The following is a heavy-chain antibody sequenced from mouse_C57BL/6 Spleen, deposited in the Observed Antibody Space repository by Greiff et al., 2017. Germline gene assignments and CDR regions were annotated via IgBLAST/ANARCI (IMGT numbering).Heavy chain of an antibody. CDR1: GYTFTSYW. J-gene: IGHJ2*01. Sequence: QVQLQQPGAELVMPAASVTLSCKASGYTFTSYWMHWVKQRPGQGLEWIGEIDPSDSYTNYNQKFKGKSPLTVDKSYSTAYMQLSSLTSEDSAVYYCATMVRRRNYFDYGGQGATLTVSS. CDR2: IDPSDSYT. V-gene: IGHV1-69*01. CDR3: ATMVRRRNYFDY. D-gene: IGHD2-2*01.